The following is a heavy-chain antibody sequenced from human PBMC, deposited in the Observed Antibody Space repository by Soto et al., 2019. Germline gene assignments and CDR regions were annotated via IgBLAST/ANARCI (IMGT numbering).Heavy chain of an antibody. CDR1: GFSISSGFY. Sequence: SETLSLTCAVSGFSISSGFYWGWIRQPPGKGLEWIGNIYRSGSTYYNPSLKSRVTISVDTSKNQFSLKLSSVTAADTAVYYCARAFYGDSAAYYSGMDVWGQGTTVTVSS. J-gene: IGHJ6*02. CDR3: ARAFYGDSAAYYSGMDV. D-gene: IGHD4-17*01. CDR2: IYRSGST. V-gene: IGHV4-38-2*01.